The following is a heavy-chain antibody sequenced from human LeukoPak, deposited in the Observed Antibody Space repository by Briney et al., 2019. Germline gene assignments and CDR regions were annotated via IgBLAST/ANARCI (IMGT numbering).Heavy chain of an antibody. D-gene: IGHD7-27*01. V-gene: IGHV1-18*01. CDR3: ARVPNWGSWAPDFDY. Sequence: ASVKVSCKASGYTFTSYGIIWVRQAPGQGLEWMGWISAYNGNTNYAQKLQGRVTMTTDTSTSTAYMELRSLRSDDTAVYYCARVPNWGSWAPDFDYWGQGTLVTVSS. CDR2: ISAYNGNT. J-gene: IGHJ4*02. CDR1: GYTFTSYG.